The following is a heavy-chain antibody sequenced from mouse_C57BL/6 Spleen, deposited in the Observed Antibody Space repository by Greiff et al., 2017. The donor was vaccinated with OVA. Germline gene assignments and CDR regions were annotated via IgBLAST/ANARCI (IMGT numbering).Heavy chain of an antibody. CDR3: AGVTTVPYAMDY. J-gene: IGHJ4*01. D-gene: IGHD1-1*01. Sequence: EVQLQQPGTELVKPGASVKLSCKASGYTFTDYNMHWVKQSHGKSLEWIGYINPNNGGTSYNQKFKGKATLTVNKSSSTAYMELRSLTSEDSAVYYCAGVTTVPYAMDYWGQGTSVTVSS. CDR1: GYTFTDYN. CDR2: INPNNGGT. V-gene: IGHV1-22*01.